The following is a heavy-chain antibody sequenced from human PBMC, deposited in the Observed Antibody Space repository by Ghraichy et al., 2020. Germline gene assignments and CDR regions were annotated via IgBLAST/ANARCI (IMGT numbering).Heavy chain of an antibody. J-gene: IGHJ4*02. V-gene: IGHV3-53*01. D-gene: IGHD1-26*01. CDR2: IYSGGST. CDR1: GFSVSNNY. CDR3: ARASRTVGGDY. Sequence: GGSLRLSCAASGFSVSNNYMSWVRQAPGKGLEWVSVIYSGGSTYHVASVKGRFTISRDNSKNTVYLQMNSLRAEDTAVYYCARASRTVGGDYWGQGTLVTVFS.